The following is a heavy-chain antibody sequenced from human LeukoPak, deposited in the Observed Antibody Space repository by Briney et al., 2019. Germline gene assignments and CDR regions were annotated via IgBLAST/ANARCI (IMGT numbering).Heavy chain of an antibody. CDR2: ISSDGSYK. Sequence: PGGSLRLSCAASGFTFRSYAIHWVRQAPGQGLEWVTIISSDGSYKNYADSVKGRFTISRDNSKNTLYLQMNSLRAEDTAVYYCAKVQTLAAAGGNYWGQGTLVTVSS. CDR3: AKVQTLAAAGGNY. D-gene: IGHD6-13*01. CDR1: GFTFRSYA. V-gene: IGHV3-30*04. J-gene: IGHJ4*02.